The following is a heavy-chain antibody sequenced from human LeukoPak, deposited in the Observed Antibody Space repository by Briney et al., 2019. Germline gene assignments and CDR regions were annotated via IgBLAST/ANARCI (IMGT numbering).Heavy chain of an antibody. CDR2: IGTAGDT. CDR1: GFTFSGYD. J-gene: IGHJ4*02. V-gene: IGHV3-13*01. Sequence: GGSLRLSCAASGFTFSGYDMHWVRQGTGKGLEWVSAIGTAGDTYYPGSVKGRFTISRENVKNSLYLQINGLRAGDTAVYYCARAPLGGYGPWYWGQGTLVTVSS. D-gene: IGHD3-22*01. CDR3: ARAPLGGYGPWY.